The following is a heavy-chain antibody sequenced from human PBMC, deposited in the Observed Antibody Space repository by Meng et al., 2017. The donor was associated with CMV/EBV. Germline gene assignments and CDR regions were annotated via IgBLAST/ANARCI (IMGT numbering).Heavy chain of an antibody. CDR3: ARGVGATGKADY. CDR1: CASVICYD. J-gene: IGHJ4*02. D-gene: IGHD1-26*01. V-gene: IGHV4-34*01. CDR2: INQSGST. Sequence: LRGGAVLLEPLRPLCLPVAAYCASVICYDRSWIGQPPGKGLEWIGEINQSGSTNYTPSLKRRVTISVDTSKSQFSLKLSSVTAADTAVYYCARGVGATGKADYWGQGTLVTVSS.